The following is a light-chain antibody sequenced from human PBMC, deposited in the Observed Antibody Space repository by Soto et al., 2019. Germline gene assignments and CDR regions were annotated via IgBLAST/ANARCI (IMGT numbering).Light chain of an antibody. Sequence: EIVLTQSPATLSLSPWERATLTCRASQSVSNFLAWYQHKPGQAPRLLIYGASTRATGIPARFSGSGSGTDFTLTISSIEPGDFAVYYCQQRSSWPRAFGQGTRLEIK. CDR1: QSVSNF. J-gene: IGKJ5*01. CDR2: GAS. V-gene: IGKV3-11*01. CDR3: QQRSSWPRA.